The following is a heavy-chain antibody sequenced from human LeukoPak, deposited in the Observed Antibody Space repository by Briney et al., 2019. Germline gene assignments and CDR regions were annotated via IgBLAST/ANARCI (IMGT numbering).Heavy chain of an antibody. CDR1: GFTFSSYA. Sequence: TGGSLRLSCTASGFTFSSYAMIWVRQAPGKGLEWVSAIMGRGGSTYYADSVKGRFTISRDNSKNTLYLQMNSLRAEDTAVYYCAALIDYYDSSGYNPGDAFDIWGQGTMVTVSS. D-gene: IGHD3-22*01. CDR2: IMGRGGST. CDR3: AALIDYYDSSGYNPGDAFDI. V-gene: IGHV3-23*01. J-gene: IGHJ3*02.